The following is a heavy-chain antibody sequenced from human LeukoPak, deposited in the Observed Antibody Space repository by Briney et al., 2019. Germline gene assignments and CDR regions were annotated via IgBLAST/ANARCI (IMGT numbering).Heavy chain of an antibody. V-gene: IGHV1-46*01. CDR1: GGTFSSYA. CDR2: INPSGGST. Sequence: GSSVKVSCKASGGTFSSYAISWVRQAPGQGLEWMGRINPSGGSTSYAQKFQGRVTMTRDTSTSTVYMELSSLRSEDTAVYYCAREAVTTRIFDYWGQGTLVTVSS. D-gene: IGHD4-17*01. J-gene: IGHJ4*02. CDR3: AREAVTTRIFDY.